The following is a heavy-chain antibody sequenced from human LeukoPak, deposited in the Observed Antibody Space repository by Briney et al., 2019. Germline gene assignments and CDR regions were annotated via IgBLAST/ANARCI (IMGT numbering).Heavy chain of an antibody. CDR3: ARGRSYYDFWSGYYFDY. D-gene: IGHD3-3*01. V-gene: IGHV3-64*01. Sequence: GGSLRLSCAASGFTFSSYAMHWVRQAPGKGLEYVSAISSNGGSTYYANSVKGRFTISRDNSKNTLYLQMGSLRAEDMAMYYCARGRSYYDFWSGYYFDYWGQGTLVTVSS. J-gene: IGHJ4*02. CDR1: GFTFSSYA. CDR2: ISSNGGST.